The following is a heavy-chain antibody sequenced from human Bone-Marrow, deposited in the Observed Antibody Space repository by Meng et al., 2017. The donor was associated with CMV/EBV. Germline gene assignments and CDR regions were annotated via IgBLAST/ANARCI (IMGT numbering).Heavy chain of an antibody. CDR2: IQQDGSTK. J-gene: IGHJ6*02. V-gene: IGHV3-7*03. CDR1: GFIFSDYW. Sequence: GESLKISCVASGFIFSDYWMSWVRQAPGKGLEWVANIQQDGSTKNYVGSVKGRFTISRDNLRNSVYLQMNSLRAEDTAVYYCAKDWSLCYRDECYYYYGMYVWGQGTTVTVSS. D-gene: IGHD2-15*01. CDR3: AKDWSLCYRDECYYYYGMYV.